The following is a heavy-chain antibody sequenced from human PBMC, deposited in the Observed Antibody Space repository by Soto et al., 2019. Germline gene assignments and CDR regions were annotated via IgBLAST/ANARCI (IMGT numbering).Heavy chain of an antibody. CDR1: GGCISSYY. CDR3: ARERGSYAFDI. Sequence: PSETLSLTCTVSGGCISSYYWSWIRQPPGKGLEWIGYISYSGSTNYSPSLKSRVTFSLDTSKNQFSLQLSSVTAADTAVYYCARERGSYAFDIWGQGTMVTVSS. CDR2: ISYSGST. J-gene: IGHJ3*02. V-gene: IGHV4-59*01. D-gene: IGHD3-10*01.